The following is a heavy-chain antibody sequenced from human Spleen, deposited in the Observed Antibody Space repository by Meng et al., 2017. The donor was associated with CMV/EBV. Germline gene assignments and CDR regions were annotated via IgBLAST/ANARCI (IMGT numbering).Heavy chain of an antibody. CDR2: ISSSGSLI. CDR3: AKESGYGDRYGGIDY. Sequence: GGSLRLSCAASGFTFSSYEMNWVRQAPGKGLEWVSYISSSGSLIYYADSVKGRFTISRDNSKNTLFLQMNSLRAEDTAVYYCAKESGYGDRYGGIDYWGQGTLVTVSS. J-gene: IGHJ4*02. D-gene: IGHD4-17*01. V-gene: IGHV3-48*03. CDR1: GFTFSSYE.